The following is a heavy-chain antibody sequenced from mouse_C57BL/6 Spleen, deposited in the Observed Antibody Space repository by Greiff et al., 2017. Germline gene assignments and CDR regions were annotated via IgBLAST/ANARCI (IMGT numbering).Heavy chain of an antibody. CDR2: IDPEDGET. D-gene: IGHD1-1*01. V-gene: IGHV14-2*01. J-gene: IGHJ2*01. CDR1: GFNIKDYY. Sequence: EVKLQESGAELVKPGASVKLSCTASGFNIKDYYMHWVKQRTEQGLEWIGRIDPEDGETKYAPKFQGKVTITADTSSNTAYLQLSSLTSEYTAVSYCASPFYGSSFHDYWGQGTTLTVSS. CDR3: ASPFYGSSFHDY.